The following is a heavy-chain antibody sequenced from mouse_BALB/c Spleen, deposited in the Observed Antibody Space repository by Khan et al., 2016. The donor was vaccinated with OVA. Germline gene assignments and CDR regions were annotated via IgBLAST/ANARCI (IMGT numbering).Heavy chain of an antibody. CDR3: ARDRIDY. Sequence: QVQLKESGAELAKPGASVKMSCKASGYTFTSYWMHWIKQRPGQGLEWIGYINPTYGYTDYNQKFKDKATLTADKSSSTAYMQLSSLTSDDSAVYYSARDRIDYWGQGTALTVSS. CDR1: GYTFTSYW. J-gene: IGHJ2*01. V-gene: IGHV1-7*01. CDR2: INPTYGYT.